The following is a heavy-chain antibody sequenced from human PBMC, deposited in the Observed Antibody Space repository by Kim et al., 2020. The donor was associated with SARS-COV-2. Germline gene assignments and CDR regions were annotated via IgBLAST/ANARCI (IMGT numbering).Heavy chain of an antibody. D-gene: IGHD2-2*01. CDR2: INHSGST. J-gene: IGHJ4*02. V-gene: IGHV4-34*01. Sequence: SETLSLTCAVYGGSFSGYYWSWIRQPPGKGLEWIEEINHSGSTNYNPSLKSRVTISVDTSKNQFSLKLSSVTAADTAVYYCARGVGSPPVDIVVVPAAPATVYYFDYWGQGTLVTVSS. CDR1: GGSFSGYY. CDR3: ARGVGSPPVDIVVVPAAPATVYYFDY.